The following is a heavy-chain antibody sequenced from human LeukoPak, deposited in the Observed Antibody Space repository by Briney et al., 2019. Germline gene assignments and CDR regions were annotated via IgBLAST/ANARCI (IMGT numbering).Heavy chain of an antibody. V-gene: IGHV3-48*02. CDR2: ISITTI. Sequence: GGSLRLSCVASGFSFSTYSMNWVRQTPGKGLEWVSYISITTIYYADSVKGRFTISRDNARNSLYLQMNSLRDEDTAVYYCARERSAQPYYYGMDVWGQGTTVTVSS. D-gene: IGHD3-3*01. CDR3: ARERSAQPYYYGMDV. J-gene: IGHJ6*02. CDR1: GFSFSTYS.